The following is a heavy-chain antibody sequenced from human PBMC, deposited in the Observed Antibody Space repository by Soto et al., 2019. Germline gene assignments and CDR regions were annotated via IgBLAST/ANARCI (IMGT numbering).Heavy chain of an antibody. CDR1: GFTFSSYA. V-gene: IGHV3-30-3*01. CDR3: ARQAEGLGVEIIGHGMDV. J-gene: IGHJ6*02. D-gene: IGHD5-12*01. Sequence: GGSLRLSCAASGFTFSSYAMHWVRQAPGKGLEWVAVISYDGSNKYYADSVKGRFTISRDNSKNTLYLQMNSLRAEDTAVYYCARQAEGLGVEIIGHGMDVWGQGTTVTVSS. CDR2: ISYDGSNK.